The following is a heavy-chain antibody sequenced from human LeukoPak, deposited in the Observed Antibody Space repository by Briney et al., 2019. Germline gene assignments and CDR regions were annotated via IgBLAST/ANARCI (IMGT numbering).Heavy chain of an antibody. J-gene: IGHJ3*02. CDR3: ARSSEELGYIYGFLHDAFDI. D-gene: IGHD5-18*01. V-gene: IGHV4-30-2*01. CDR1: GGSISSGGYS. CDR2: IYHSGST. Sequence: SQTLSLTCAVSGGSISSGGYSWSWIRQPPGKGLEWIGYIYHSGSTYYNPSLKSRVTISVDRSKNQFSLKLSSVTAADTAVYYCARSSEELGYIYGFLHDAFDIWGQGTMVTVSS.